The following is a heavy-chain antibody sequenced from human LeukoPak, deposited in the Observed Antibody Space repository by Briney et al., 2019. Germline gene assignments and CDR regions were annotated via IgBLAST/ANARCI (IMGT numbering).Heavy chain of an antibody. D-gene: IGHD4-17*01. J-gene: IGHJ4*02. CDR2: INWNGGST. CDR1: GFTFDDYG. CDR3: ARESLMTTVTSFGY. Sequence: GGSLRLSCAASGFTFDDYGMSWGRQVPGKGLGWVSGINWNGGSTVYADSVKGRFTISRDNAKNSLSLQMNSLRAEDTALYHCARESLMTTVTSFGYWGQGTLVTVSS. V-gene: IGHV3-20*01.